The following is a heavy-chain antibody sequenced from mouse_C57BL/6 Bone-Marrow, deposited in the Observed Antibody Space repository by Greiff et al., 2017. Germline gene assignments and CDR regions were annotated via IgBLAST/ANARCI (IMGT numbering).Heavy chain of an antibody. V-gene: IGHV1-5*01. D-gene: IGHD4-1*01. CDR1: GYTFTSYW. CDR3: TRWVTGYYYAMDY. J-gene: IGHJ4*01. CDR2: IYPGNSDT. Sequence: EVQLQQSGTVLARPGASVKMSCTTSGYTFTSYWMHWVKQRPGQGLEWIGAIYPGNSDTSYNQKFKGKAKLTAVTSASTAYMELSSLTNEDAAVYYCTRWVTGYYYAMDYWGQGTSVTVSS.